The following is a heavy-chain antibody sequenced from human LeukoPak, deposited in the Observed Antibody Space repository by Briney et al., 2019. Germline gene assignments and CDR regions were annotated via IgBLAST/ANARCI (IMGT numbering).Heavy chain of an antibody. Sequence: SETLSLTCTVSGGSISSSSYYWGWIRQPPGKGLEWIGSIYYSGSTYYNPSLKSRVTISVDTSKNQFSLKLSSVTAADTAVYYCARRRTGAAAGRFDPWGQGTLVTVSS. J-gene: IGHJ5*02. CDR3: ARRRTGAAAGRFDP. CDR2: IYYSGST. V-gene: IGHV4-39*01. D-gene: IGHD6-13*01. CDR1: GGSISSSSYY.